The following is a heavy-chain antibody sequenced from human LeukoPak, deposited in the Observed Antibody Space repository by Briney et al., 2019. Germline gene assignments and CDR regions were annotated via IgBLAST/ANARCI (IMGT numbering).Heavy chain of an antibody. CDR2: ISSSSSYI. CDR1: GFTFSSYS. J-gene: IGHJ5*02. V-gene: IGHV3-21*01. CDR3: ARGDQSSYYDFWSGYYYSNWFDP. D-gene: IGHD3-3*01. Sequence: GGSLRLSCAASGFTFSSYSMNWVRQAPGKGLEWVSSISSSSSYIYYADSVKGRFTISRDNAKNSLYLQMNSLRAEDTAVYYCARGDQSSYYDFWSGYYYSNWFDPWGQGTLVTVSS.